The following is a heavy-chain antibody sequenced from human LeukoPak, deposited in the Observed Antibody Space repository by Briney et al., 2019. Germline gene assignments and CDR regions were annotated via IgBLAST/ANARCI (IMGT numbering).Heavy chain of an antibody. CDR3: AKNRPDIVVVVVGTQGPLYFDY. Sequence: GGSLRLSCAASGYTFSRYAMSWVRQAPGKGLEWVSGISGSGGSKYSADSVRGRFTISRDNSKNTLYLQMNSLRAEDTAVYYCAKNRPDIVVVVVGTQGPLYFDYWGQGTLVTVSS. V-gene: IGHV3-23*01. J-gene: IGHJ4*02. CDR1: GYTFSRYA. CDR2: ISGSGGSK. D-gene: IGHD2-15*01.